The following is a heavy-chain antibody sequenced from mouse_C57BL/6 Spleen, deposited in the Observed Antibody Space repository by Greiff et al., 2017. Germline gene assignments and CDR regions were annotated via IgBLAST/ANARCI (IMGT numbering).Heavy chain of an antibody. J-gene: IGHJ4*01. CDR1: GYTFTDYY. V-gene: IGHV1-26*01. Sequence: EVQLQQSGPELVKPGASVKISCKASGYTFTDYYMNWVKQSHGKSLEWIGDINPNNGGTSYNQKVKGKATLTVDKSSSTAYMELRSLTSEDSAVYYCARYYYGNPYYYAMDYWGQGTPVTVSS. CDR2: INPNNGGT. D-gene: IGHD2-1*01. CDR3: ARYYYGNPYYYAMDY.